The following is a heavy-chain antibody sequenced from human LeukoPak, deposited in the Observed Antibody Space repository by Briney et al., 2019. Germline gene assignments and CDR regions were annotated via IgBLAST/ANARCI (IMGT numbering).Heavy chain of an antibody. CDR3: ARGERVVVVVAADY. D-gene: IGHD2-15*01. Sequence: GGSLRLSCAASGFTFSSYVMHWVRQAPGKGLEWVAIISYDGSNEYYADSVKGRFTISRDNSKNMLYLQMNSLRAADTAVYYCARGERVVVVVAADYWGQGTLVTVSS. CDR2: ISYDGSNE. CDR1: GFTFSSYV. J-gene: IGHJ4*02. V-gene: IGHV3-30*04.